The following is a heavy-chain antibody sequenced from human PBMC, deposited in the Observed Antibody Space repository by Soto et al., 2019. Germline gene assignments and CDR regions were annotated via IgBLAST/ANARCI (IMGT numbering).Heavy chain of an antibody. CDR3: ARDRGVVVTAAIFDP. V-gene: IGHV4-38-2*02. D-gene: IGHD2-2*01. CDR2: IYYSGST. Sequence: RSLTCAVSGYSISSGYYWGWIRQPPGKGLEWIGYIYYSGSTNYNPSLKSRVTISVDTSKNQFSLKLSSVTAADTAVYYCARDRGVVVTAAIFDPWGQGTLVTVSS. CDR1: GYSISSGYY. J-gene: IGHJ5*02.